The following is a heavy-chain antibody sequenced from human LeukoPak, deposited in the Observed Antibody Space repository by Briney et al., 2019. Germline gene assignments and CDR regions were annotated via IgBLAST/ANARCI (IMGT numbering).Heavy chain of an antibody. CDR3: ARARHIVVVTAKFDY. D-gene: IGHD2-21*02. J-gene: IGHJ4*02. Sequence: SETLSLTCTVSGGSISTYYWSWIRQPPGKGLEWIGYISYSGSSKYNPSLKSRVTISVDTSKNQFSLKLSSVTAADTAVYYCARARHIVVVTAKFDYWGQGTLVTVSS. CDR2: ISYSGSS. CDR1: GGSISTYY. V-gene: IGHV4-59*01.